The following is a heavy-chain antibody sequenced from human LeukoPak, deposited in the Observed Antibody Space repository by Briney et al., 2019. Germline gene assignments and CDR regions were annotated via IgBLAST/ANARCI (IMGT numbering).Heavy chain of an antibody. CDR2: IYSGGST. V-gene: IGHV3-66*01. CDR1: GXPVSSNY. CDR3: ARDKVYYYDSSGYSYYWYFDL. D-gene: IGHD3-22*01. Sequence: PGGSLTLSCAASGXPVSSNYVSWPPHAPGKALEWVSVIYSGGSTYHADSRKGRFPLSRDNSKNTLYIQMNSLRAEDTAVYYCARDKVYYYDSSGYSYYWYFDLWGRGTLVTVSS. J-gene: IGHJ2*01.